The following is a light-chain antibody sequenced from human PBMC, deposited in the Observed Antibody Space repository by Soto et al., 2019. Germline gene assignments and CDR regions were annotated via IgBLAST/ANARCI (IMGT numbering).Light chain of an antibody. CDR3: MQIAQLPFT. J-gene: IGKJ3*01. CDR2: EVS. V-gene: IGKV2D-29*01. Sequence: DIVMIQTPLSLSVTPGQPASISCKSSQSLLYSDGKTYLSWYLQRPGQPPQPLIYEVSNRFSGVPDRLSGRGLWTDFTPEISPVEADDVRIYYCMQIAQLPFTFGPGTKAD. CDR1: QSLLYSDGKTY.